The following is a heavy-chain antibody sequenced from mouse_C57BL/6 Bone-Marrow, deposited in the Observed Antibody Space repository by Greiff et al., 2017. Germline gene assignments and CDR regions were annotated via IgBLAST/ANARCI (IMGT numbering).Heavy chain of an antibody. CDR1: GYTFTDYY. J-gene: IGHJ2*01. V-gene: IGHV1-76*01. D-gene: IGHD2-3*01. CDR2: IYPGSGNT. CDR3: ARWRGWSHYIDY. Sequence: VQLQQSGAELVRPGASVKLSCKASGYTFTDYYINWVKQRPGQGLEWIARIYPGSGNTYYNEKFKGKATLTAEKSSSTAYMQLSSLTSEDSAVXVCARWRGWSHYIDYWGQGTTLTVSS.